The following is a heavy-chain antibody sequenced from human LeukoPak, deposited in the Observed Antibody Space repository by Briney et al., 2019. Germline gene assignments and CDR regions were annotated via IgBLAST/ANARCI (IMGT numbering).Heavy chain of an antibody. J-gene: IGHJ1*01. V-gene: IGHV4-59*01. D-gene: IGHD2-15*01. CDR2: IYHSGTT. CDR1: GGSITSYF. CDR3: AQKAPYSPAYSQH. Sequence: PSETLSLTCTVSGGSITSYFWSWIRQPPGKGLECIGYIYHSGTTNYNPSLKSRVTISADTSKNQFSLKLSPVTAADTAVYYCAQKAPYSPAYSQHWGQGTLVTVSS.